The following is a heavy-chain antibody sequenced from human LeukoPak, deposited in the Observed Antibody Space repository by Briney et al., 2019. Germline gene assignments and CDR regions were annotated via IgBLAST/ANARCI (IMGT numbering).Heavy chain of an antibody. D-gene: IGHD3-3*01. CDR3: ARDHFSYYDFWSGSPLYMDV. CDR1: GFTFSSYG. Sequence: GGSLRLSCAASGFTFSSYGMSWVRQAPGKGLEWVSAISGSGGSTYYADSVKGRFTISRDNSKNTLYLQMNSLRAEDTAVYYCARDHFSYYDFWSGSPLYMDVWGKGTTVTVSS. CDR2: ISGSGGST. J-gene: IGHJ6*03. V-gene: IGHV3-23*01.